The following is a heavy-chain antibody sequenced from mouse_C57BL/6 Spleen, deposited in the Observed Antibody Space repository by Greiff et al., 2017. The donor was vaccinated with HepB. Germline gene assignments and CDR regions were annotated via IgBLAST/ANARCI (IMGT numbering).Heavy chain of an antibody. CDR2: IYPSDSET. V-gene: IGHV1-61*01. J-gene: IGHJ2*01. D-gene: IGHD1-1*01. CDR3: ARGGRDYYGSSYVGDYFDY. Sequence: VQLQQPGAELVRPGSSVKLSCKASGYTFTSYWMDWVKQRPGQGLEWIGNIYPSDSETHYNQKFKDKATLTVDKSSSTAYMQLSSLTSEDSAVYYGARGGRDYYGSSYVGDYFDYWGQGTTLTVSS. CDR1: GYTFTSYW.